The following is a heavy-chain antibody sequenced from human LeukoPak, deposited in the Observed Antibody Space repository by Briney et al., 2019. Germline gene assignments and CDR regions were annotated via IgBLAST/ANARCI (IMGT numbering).Heavy chain of an antibody. CDR1: GYTFTSCD. J-gene: IGHJ5*02. Sequence: ASVKVSCKASGYTFTSCDINWVRQATGQGLEWMGWMNPNSGNTGYAQKFQGRVTMTRNTSISTAYMELSSLRSEDTAVYYCARGPHYDYVWGSYRPNWFDPWGQGTLVTVSS. CDR3: ARGPHYDYVWGSYRPNWFDP. D-gene: IGHD3-16*02. V-gene: IGHV1-8*01. CDR2: MNPNSGNT.